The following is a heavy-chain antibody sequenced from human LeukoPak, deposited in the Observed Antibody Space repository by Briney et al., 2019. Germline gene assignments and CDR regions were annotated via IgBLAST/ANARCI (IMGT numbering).Heavy chain of an antibody. V-gene: IGHV3-7*01. CDR1: GFTFTTYW. CDR3: AELGITMIGGV. Sequence: GGSLRLSCAASGFTFTTYWLGWVRQPPGKGLEWVAGMSVDSKYMYYVASVKGRFIISRDNAKNSLYLQMNSLRAEDTAVYYCAELGITMIGGVWGKGTMVTISS. D-gene: IGHD3-10*02. CDR2: MSVDSKYM. J-gene: IGHJ6*04.